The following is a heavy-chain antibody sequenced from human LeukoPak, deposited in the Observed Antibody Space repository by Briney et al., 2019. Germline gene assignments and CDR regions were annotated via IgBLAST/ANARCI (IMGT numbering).Heavy chain of an antibody. CDR2: IYYSGST. Sequence: KTSETLSLTCAVSGGSLSGYYWSWIRQPPGKGLEWIGYIYYSGSTNYNPSLKSRVTISVDTSKNQFSLKLSSVTAADTAVYYCARRGYSGYGGDYFDYWGQGTLVTVSS. J-gene: IGHJ4*02. D-gene: IGHD5-12*01. CDR1: GGSLSGYY. CDR3: ARRGYSGYGGDYFDY. V-gene: IGHV4-59*08.